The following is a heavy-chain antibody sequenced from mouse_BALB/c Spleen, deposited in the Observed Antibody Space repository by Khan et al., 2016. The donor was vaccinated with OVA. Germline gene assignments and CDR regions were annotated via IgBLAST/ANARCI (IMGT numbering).Heavy chain of an antibody. CDR3: ARRNA. CDR2: FVLANGNI. CDR1: GFNIKDTY. J-gene: IGHJ2*01. Sequence: VQLQQSGAELVKPGASVKLSCTASGFNIKDTYMHWVKQRPEQGLEWFGRFVLANGNIKYDPQLQGKATITEDTSSNSAYLQLSSLTSDDTAVYYCARRNAWGQGTTLTVSA. V-gene: IGHV14-3*02.